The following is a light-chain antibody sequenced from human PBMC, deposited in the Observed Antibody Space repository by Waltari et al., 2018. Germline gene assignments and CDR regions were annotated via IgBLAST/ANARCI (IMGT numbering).Light chain of an antibody. CDR3: QQYSSYNS. CDR1: QSISDW. CDR2: KAS. V-gene: IGKV1-5*03. Sequence: DIQMTQSPSTLSAFVGDRVTITCRASQSISDWLAWYQQKPGKAPNLRIDKASNLESGVPSSFSGGGSGTEFTLTISSLQPDDFATYYCQQYSSYNSFGQGTKLEIK. J-gene: IGKJ2*03.